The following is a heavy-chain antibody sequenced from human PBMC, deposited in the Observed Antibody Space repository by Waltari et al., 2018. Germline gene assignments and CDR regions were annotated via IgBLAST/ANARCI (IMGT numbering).Heavy chain of an antibody. CDR1: GFTFSSNR. V-gene: IGHV3-7*01. J-gene: IGHJ4*02. Sequence: EVQLVESGGGLVQPGGSLRLSCAGSGFTFSSNRMTWVRQAPGKGLDWVAVINQDGSEKYYVDSGKGRFTISRDIARRSLYLQMNSLRAEDTAVYYCARGGWVDNWGQGTLVTVSS. CDR3: ARGGWVDN. D-gene: IGHD1-26*01. CDR2: INQDGSEK.